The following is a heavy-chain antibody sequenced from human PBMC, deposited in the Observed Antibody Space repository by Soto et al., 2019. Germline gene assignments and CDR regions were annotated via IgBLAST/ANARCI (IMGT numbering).Heavy chain of an antibody. J-gene: IGHJ4*02. CDR1: GGTFSYYT. CDR2: VIPMVGMS. Sequence: QVQLVQSGAEVKKPGSSVKVSCTASGGTFSYYTISWVRQAPGQGLEWMGRVIPMVGMSSYAQKFQGRVTITAAKSTSTVYMVLSSLRSEDTAVYYCATNYGSGSTQFDYWGQGTLVTVSS. V-gene: IGHV1-69*02. CDR3: ATNYGSGSTQFDY. D-gene: IGHD3-10*01.